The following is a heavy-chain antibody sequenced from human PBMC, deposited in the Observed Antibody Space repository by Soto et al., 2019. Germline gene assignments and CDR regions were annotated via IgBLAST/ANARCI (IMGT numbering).Heavy chain of an antibody. CDR1: GFSFSTST. CDR2: ISSGSTTI. Sequence: GGSLRLSCAASGFSFSTSTMNWVRQAPGKGLEWVSYISSGSTTIYYADSVKGRFTISRDNGKNSLYLQMNSLRDEDTAVYYCARVRRNDASDYYGMDVWGQGTTVTVSS. V-gene: IGHV3-48*02. J-gene: IGHJ6*02. CDR3: ARVRRNDASDYYGMDV. D-gene: IGHD1-1*01.